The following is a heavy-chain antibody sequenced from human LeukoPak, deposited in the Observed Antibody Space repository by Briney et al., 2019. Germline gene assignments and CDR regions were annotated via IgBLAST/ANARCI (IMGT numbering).Heavy chain of an antibody. D-gene: IGHD3-9*01. Sequence: GGSLRLSCVASGFTFSRNWMSWVRQAPGKGLEWVSGMSGSGGSTYYADSVKGRFTISRDNSKNTLYLQMNSLRAEDTAIYYCAKDVDLLTAYYDYWGQGILVTVSS. CDR1: GFTFSRNW. CDR3: AKDVDLLTAYYDY. V-gene: IGHV3-23*01. CDR2: MSGSGGST. J-gene: IGHJ4*02.